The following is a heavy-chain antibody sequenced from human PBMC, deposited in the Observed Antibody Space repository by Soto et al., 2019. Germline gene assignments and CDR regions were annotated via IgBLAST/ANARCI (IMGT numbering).Heavy chain of an antibody. CDR1: GGSFSGYY. D-gene: IGHD3-10*01. Sequence: SETLSLTCAVYGGSFSGYYWSWIRQPPGKGLEWIGEINHSGSTNYNPSLKSRVTISVDTSKNQFSLKLSSVTAADTAVYYCARGDYYRSGSYFPKRNRPMDVWGKGTTVTVSS. CDR3: ARGDYYRSGSYFPKRNRPMDV. CDR2: INHSGST. V-gene: IGHV4-34*01. J-gene: IGHJ6*03.